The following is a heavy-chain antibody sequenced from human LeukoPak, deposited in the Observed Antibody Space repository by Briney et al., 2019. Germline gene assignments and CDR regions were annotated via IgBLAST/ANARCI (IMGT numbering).Heavy chain of an antibody. Sequence: GGSLRLSCAASGFTFSSYAMSWVRRAPGKGREWVSAISGSGGSTYYADSVKGRFTISRDNSKNTLYLQMNSLRAEDTAVYYCAKVDGESDYYYYYGMDVWGQGTTVTVSS. J-gene: IGHJ6*02. V-gene: IGHV3-23*01. CDR1: GFTFSSYA. CDR3: AKVDGESDYYYYYGMDV. CDR2: ISGSGGST.